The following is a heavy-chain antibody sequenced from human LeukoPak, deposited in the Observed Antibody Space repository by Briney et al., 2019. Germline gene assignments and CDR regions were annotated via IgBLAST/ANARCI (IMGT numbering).Heavy chain of an antibody. CDR3: ARVGDDNIRRGELLLRRCYFDY. CDR2: IIPIYGTI. D-gene: IGHD3-10*01. V-gene: IGHV1-69*13. J-gene: IGHJ4*02. CDR1: GGTFNNYA. Sequence: ASVKVSCKTSGGTFNNYAISWVRQAPGQGLEWTGGIIPIYGTIHFAENFQGRVTITADESTSTVYMELSSLRSEDTAMYYCARVGDDNIRRGELLLRRCYFDYWGQGTLVTVSS.